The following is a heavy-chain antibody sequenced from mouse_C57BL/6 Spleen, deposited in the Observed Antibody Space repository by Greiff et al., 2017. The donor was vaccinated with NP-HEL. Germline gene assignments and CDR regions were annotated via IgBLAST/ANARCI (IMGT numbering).Heavy chain of an antibody. Sequence: VQLKQSGGDLVKPGGSLKLSCAASGFTFSSYGMSWVRQTPDKRLEWVATISSGGSYTYYPDSVKGRFTISRDNAKNTLYLQMSSLKSEDTAMYYCARQGGSSWYFDYWGQGTTLTVSS. CDR2: ISSGGSYT. CDR3: ARQGGSSWYFDY. J-gene: IGHJ2*01. D-gene: IGHD1-1*01. V-gene: IGHV5-6*01. CDR1: GFTFSSYG.